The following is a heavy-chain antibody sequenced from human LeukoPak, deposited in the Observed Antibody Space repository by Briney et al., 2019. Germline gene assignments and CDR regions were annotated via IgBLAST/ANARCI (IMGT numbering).Heavy chain of an antibody. V-gene: IGHV3-48*03. CDR1: GFTLINFE. CDR3: ARDRGYSTFDY. Sequence: GGSLMLSCAASGFTLINFEMTWVRQAPGKGLEWVSYISSSGTTIYNADSVTGRFTISRENAKNSLYLQMNSLRAEDTAVYYCARDRGYSTFDYWGQGTLVTVSS. J-gene: IGHJ4*02. CDR2: ISSSGTTI. D-gene: IGHD4-23*01.